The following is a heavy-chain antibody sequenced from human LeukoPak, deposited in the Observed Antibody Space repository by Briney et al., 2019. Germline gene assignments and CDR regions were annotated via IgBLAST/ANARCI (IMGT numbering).Heavy chain of an antibody. Sequence: GESLRLSCAASRFTFSSYEMNWVSQAPGKGLEWVSYISSTGTTIYYADSVKGRFTISRDNAKNSLYLQMNSLRAEDTAVYYCARGKEYSSSWFGFVRSNWFDPWGQGTLVTVSS. D-gene: IGHD6-13*01. CDR3: ARGKEYSSSWFGFVRSNWFDP. CDR2: ISSTGTTI. CDR1: RFTFSSYE. V-gene: IGHV3-48*03. J-gene: IGHJ5*02.